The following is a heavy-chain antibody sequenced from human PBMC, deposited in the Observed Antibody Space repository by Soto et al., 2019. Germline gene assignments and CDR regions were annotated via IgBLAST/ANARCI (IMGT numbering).Heavy chain of an antibody. CDR3: ARGDATKIIVTIYYGLDV. V-gene: IGHV1-18*01. CDR2: ISGYTGDT. CDR1: GYTFASYG. Sequence: ASVKVSCKASGYTFASYGISWVRQAPGQGLEWVAWISGYTGDTHYAQKLQDRVTLTTDTSTSTVYMEVSSLTSEDTAVYYCARGDATKIIVTIYYGLDVWGQGTTVTVSS. D-gene: IGHD3-22*01. J-gene: IGHJ6*02.